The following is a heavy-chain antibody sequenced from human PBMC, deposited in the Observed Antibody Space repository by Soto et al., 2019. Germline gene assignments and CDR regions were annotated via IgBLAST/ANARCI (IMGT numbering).Heavy chain of an antibody. CDR2: IYYSGST. J-gene: IGHJ5*02. D-gene: IGHD2-21*02. V-gene: IGHV4-61*01. Sequence: PSETLSLTCTVSGGSVSSGSYYWSWIRQPPGKGLEWIGYIYYSGSTNYNPSLKSRVTISVDTSKNQFSLKLSSVTAADTVVYYCARAFGGDAYSPLSDPWGQGTLVTVSS. CDR3: ARAFGGDAYSPLSDP. CDR1: GGSVSSGSYY.